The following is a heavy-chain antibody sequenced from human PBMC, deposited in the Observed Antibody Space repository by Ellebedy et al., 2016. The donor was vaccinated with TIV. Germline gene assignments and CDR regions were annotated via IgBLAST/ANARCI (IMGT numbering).Heavy chain of an antibody. Sequence: GESLKISCAASGFTFSSYSMNWVRQAPGKGLEWVSCISSSSSYIYYADSVKGRFTISRDNAKNSLYLQMNSLRAEDTAVYYCARDLDDTSGYYYPMIDYWGQGTLVTVSS. D-gene: IGHD3-22*01. J-gene: IGHJ4*02. CDR1: GFTFSSYS. V-gene: IGHV3-21*01. CDR2: ISSSSSYI. CDR3: ARDLDDTSGYYYPMIDY.